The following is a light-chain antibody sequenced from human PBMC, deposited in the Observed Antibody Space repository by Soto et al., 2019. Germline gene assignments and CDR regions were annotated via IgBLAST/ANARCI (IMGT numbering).Light chain of an antibody. CDR1: RSVGFY. CDR2: DAS. V-gene: IGKV3-11*01. J-gene: IGKJ2*01. CDR3: QQRSSWPPYT. Sequence: DIVLSQSPANLSLSPGMRATLSCRASRSVGFYLAWYQQKPGQAPRLLIYDASNRAPGIPVRFSGSGSGTDFTLTISSLEPEDFAVYYCQQRSSWPPYTFGQGTKLEIK.